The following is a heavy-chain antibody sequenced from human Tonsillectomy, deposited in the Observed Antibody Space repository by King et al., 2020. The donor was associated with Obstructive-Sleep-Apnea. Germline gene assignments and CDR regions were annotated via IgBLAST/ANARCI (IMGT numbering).Heavy chain of an antibody. D-gene: IGHD3-22*01. Sequence: QLVQSGAEVKKPGASVKVSCKASGYTFTSYDINWVRQATGQGLEWMGWMNPNSGNTGYAQKFQGRVTMTRNTSISTAYMELSSLRSEDTAVYYCARVMDSSGYYWGYITKYYYGMDVWGQGTTVTVSS. CDR1: GYTFTSYD. V-gene: IGHV1-8*01. J-gene: IGHJ6*02. CDR3: ARVMDSSGYYWGYITKYYYGMDV. CDR2: MNPNSGNT.